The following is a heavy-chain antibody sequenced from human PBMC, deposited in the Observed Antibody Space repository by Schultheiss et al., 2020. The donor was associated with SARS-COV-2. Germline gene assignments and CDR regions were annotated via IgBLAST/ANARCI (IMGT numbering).Heavy chain of an antibody. CDR1: GASFSSYY. Sequence: SETLSLTCAVYGASFSSYYWSWIRQPPGKGLEWIGEINHSGGTNYNSSLKSRVTISVATSKNQFSLKLSSVTAADTAVYYCAGPYGGNSWGQGTLVTVSS. CDR2: INHSGGT. J-gene: IGHJ4*02. V-gene: IGHV4-34*01. D-gene: IGHD4-23*01. CDR3: AGPYGGNS.